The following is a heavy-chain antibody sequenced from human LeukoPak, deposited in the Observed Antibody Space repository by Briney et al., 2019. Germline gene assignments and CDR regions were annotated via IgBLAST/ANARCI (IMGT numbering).Heavy chain of an antibody. CDR1: GFTFSSYW. Sequence: GGSLRLSCAASGFTFSSYWMSWVRQAPGKGLEWVANIKQDGSEKYYVDSVKGRFTISRDNAKNSLYLQMNSLRADDTAVYYCVRRHNNDFWSPFDHWGQGILVTVSS. J-gene: IGHJ4*02. D-gene: IGHD3-3*01. CDR2: IKQDGSEK. CDR3: VRRHNNDFWSPFDH. V-gene: IGHV3-7*01.